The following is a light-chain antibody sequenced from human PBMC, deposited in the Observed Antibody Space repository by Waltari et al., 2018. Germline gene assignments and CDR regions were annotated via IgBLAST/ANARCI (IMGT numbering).Light chain of an antibody. CDR3: QRFASSEFT. J-gene: IGKJ3*01. Sequence: ENVLTQSPATLSLSPGERASLSCGASQSVSDRHLAWNQQKPGLAPRLLIYDASKRATGVPDRFSGSRSGTDFTLIISRLEPEDFAVYYCQRFASSEFTFGPGTKVDI. CDR2: DAS. V-gene: IGKV3D-20*01. CDR1: QSVSDRH.